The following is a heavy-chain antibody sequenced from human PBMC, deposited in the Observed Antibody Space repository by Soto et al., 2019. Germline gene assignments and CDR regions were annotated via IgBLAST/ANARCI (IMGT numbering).Heavy chain of an antibody. CDR1: GYTFTSYG. CDR2: ISAYNGNT. V-gene: IGHV1-18*01. Sequence: ASVKVSCKASGYTFTSYGISWVRQAPGQGLEWMGWISAYNGNTNYAQKLQGRVTMTTDTSTSTAYMELRSLRSDDTAVYYCARGTSSTTLYDSSGYPDYWGQGTLVTVSS. J-gene: IGHJ4*02. D-gene: IGHD3-22*01. CDR3: ARGTSSTTLYDSSGYPDY.